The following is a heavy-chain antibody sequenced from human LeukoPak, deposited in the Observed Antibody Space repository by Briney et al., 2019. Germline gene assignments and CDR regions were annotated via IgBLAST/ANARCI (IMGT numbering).Heavy chain of an antibody. J-gene: IGHJ3*02. CDR3: ARDSSSWAPGAFDI. D-gene: IGHD6-13*01. Sequence: SETLSLTCTVSGDSISSGSDYWGWIRQPPGKGLEWIGSIYYSGSTYYNPSLKSRVTISVDTSKNQFSLKLSSVTAADTAVYYCARDSSSWAPGAFDIWGQGTMVTVSS. CDR2: IYYSGST. CDR1: GDSISSGSDY. V-gene: IGHV4-39*02.